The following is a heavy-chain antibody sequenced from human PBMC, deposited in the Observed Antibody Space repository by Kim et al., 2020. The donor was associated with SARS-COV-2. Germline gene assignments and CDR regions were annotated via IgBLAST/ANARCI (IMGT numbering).Heavy chain of an antibody. D-gene: IGHD1-20*01. CDR1: GFTISSYA. CDR2: ISESGTRA. V-gene: IGHV3-23*01. Sequence: GGSLRLSCAASGFTISSYAMSWVRQAPGKGLEWVSGISESGTRAYYADSVKGRFTISRDNSKNTLHLQMNSLRAEDTAAYYCAKPRYNWNGYFDYWGEGTLVTVSS. J-gene: IGHJ4*02. CDR3: AKPRYNWNGYFDY.